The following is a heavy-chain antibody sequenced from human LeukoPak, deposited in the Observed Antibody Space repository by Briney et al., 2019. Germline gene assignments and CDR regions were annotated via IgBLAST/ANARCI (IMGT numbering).Heavy chain of an antibody. D-gene: IGHD6-19*01. V-gene: IGHV3-23*01. CDR2: ISGSGGST. J-gene: IGHJ4*02. Sequence: AISGSGGSTYYADSVKGRFTISRDNAKNSLYLQMNSLRAEDTAVYYCARDRRAVAGIFDYWGQGTLVTVSS. CDR3: ARDRRAVAGIFDY.